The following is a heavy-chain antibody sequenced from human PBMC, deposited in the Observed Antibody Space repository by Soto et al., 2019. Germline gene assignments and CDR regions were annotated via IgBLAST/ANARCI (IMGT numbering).Heavy chain of an antibody. CDR2: INPATGAA. CDR1: GYPVTAYY. D-gene: IGHD3-3*01. J-gene: IGHJ3*02. CDR3: ARGGGVGVAGSAAFDM. V-gene: IGHV1-2*02. Sequence: QLHLVQSGAVVKKPGASVTVSCSASGYPVTAYYMHWVRQAPGRGLEWMGGINPATGAAKYTQTCRGRVTRNRDTSTSTVFMELSGLKSADTAVFFCARGGGVGVAGSAAFDMWGQGTLVTVSS.